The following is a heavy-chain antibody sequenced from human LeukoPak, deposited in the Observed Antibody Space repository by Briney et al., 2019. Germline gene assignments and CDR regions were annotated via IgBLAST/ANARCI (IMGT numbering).Heavy chain of an antibody. V-gene: IGHV5-51*01. CDR2: IYPGDSDT. Sequence: GESLKISCKVSGYSFTSYWIGWVRQMPGKGLEWMGIIYPGDSDTRNSPSFQGQVTISAEKSITTAYLQWSSMKASDTAMYYCARLGSGYFFDYWGQGNLVTVSS. CDR1: GYSFTSYW. D-gene: IGHD3-3*01. J-gene: IGHJ4*02. CDR3: ARLGSGYFFDY.